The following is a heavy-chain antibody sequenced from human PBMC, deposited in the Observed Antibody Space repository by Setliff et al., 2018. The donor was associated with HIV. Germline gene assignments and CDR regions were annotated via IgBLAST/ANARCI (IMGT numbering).Heavy chain of an antibody. CDR3: ARRAYSGAYYNTYFMDV. Sequence: PSETLSLTCTVSGGSISSYYWSWIRQPPGKGLEWIGFIHYSGSTDYSPFLKSRVTISVDTSKNQFSLKLSSVTAADTAVYYCARRAYSGAYYNTYFMDVWGKGTTVTSP. CDR1: GGSISSYY. CDR2: IHYSGST. D-gene: IGHD1-26*01. J-gene: IGHJ6*03. V-gene: IGHV4-59*01.